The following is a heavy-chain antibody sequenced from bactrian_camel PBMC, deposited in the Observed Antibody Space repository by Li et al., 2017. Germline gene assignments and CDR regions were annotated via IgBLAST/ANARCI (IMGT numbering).Heavy chain of an antibody. V-gene: IGHV3S40*01. CDR2: INSDGTRP. CDR1: GFALSSFH. CDR3: ATGTVGGTWFQCNY. Sequence: VQLVESGGGLVQPGGSLRLSCAASGFALSSFHMGWVRQAAGKGLEWVSGINSDGTRPYYSDSVKGRFTISRDNAKNAVYLQMNSLKSEDTACYYCATGTVGGTWFQCNYWGQGTQ. D-gene: IGHD6*01. J-gene: IGHJ4*01.